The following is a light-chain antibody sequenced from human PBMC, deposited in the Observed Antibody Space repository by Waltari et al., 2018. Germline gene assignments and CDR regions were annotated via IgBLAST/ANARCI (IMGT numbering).Light chain of an antibody. CDR1: HSVSRY. J-gene: IGKJ4*01. V-gene: IGKV3-11*01. CDR2: DAS. Sequence: EIVLTQSPPTLSLSRGERATLSCSASHSVSRYLAWYQQRPGQAPRLLIFDASFRATGIPARFSGSGSETDFTLTISSLEPEDCAVYYCQQRSNWPLTFGGGTKVEIK. CDR3: QQRSNWPLT.